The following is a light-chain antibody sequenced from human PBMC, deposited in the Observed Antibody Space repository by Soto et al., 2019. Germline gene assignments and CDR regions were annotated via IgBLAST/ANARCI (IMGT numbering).Light chain of an antibody. CDR1: QSVLSSSNNKNY. CDR3: QQYYSTPLT. CDR2: WAS. V-gene: IGKV4-1*01. J-gene: IGKJ4*01. Sequence: DFVMTQSPDSLAVSLGERATINCKSRQSVLSSSNNKNYLAWYQQEPGQPPKLLIYWASTRESGVPERFSGSGSGTDFTLTISSLQAEDVAVYYCQQYYSTPLTFGGGTKVEIK.